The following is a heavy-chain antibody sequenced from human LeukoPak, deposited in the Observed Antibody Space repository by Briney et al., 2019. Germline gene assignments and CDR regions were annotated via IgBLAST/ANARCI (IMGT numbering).Heavy chain of an antibody. CDR3: ARGDCSGSSCYLSPYFDY. Sequence: GGSLRLSCAASGFTFSTYAMHWVRQTPGKGLEWVSVILSDGSFTSYADSVKGRFTVSRDNSKNTLYLQMNGLRAEDTAVYYCARGDCSGSSCYLSPYFDYWGQGTLVTVSS. CDR2: ILSDGSFT. J-gene: IGHJ4*02. D-gene: IGHD2-2*01. V-gene: IGHV3-30*01. CDR1: GFTFSTYA.